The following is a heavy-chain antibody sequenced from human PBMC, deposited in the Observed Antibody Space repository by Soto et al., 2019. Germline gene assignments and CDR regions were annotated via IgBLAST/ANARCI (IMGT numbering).Heavy chain of an antibody. CDR3: VKERYAQLWLEDYGMDV. CDR1: GFSFGTFA. CDR2: IGGSGTMT. V-gene: IGHV3-23*01. D-gene: IGHD5-18*01. J-gene: IGHJ6*02. Sequence: VQLLESGGILAQPGGSLRLSCAASGFSFGTFAMNWVRQAPGEGLEWASSIGGSGTMTHYADSVKGRFTISRDNSKNTLYLQMSSLGPDDTAVYYCVKERYAQLWLEDYGMDVWGQGTTVTV.